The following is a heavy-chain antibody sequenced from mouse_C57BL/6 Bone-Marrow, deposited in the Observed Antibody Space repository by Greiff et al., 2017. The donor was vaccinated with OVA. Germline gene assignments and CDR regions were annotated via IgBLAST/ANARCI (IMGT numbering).Heavy chain of an antibody. CDR1: GYTFTSYW. CDR2: IYPGSGST. Sequence: QVQLQQPGAELVKPGASVKMSCKASGYTFTSYWITWVKQRPGQGLEWIGDIYPGSGSTNYNEKFKSKATLTVDTSSSTAYMQLSSLASEDSAVYYCARGRRLRPGMDYWGQGTSVTVSS. V-gene: IGHV1-55*01. J-gene: IGHJ4*01. D-gene: IGHD2-4*01. CDR3: ARGRRLRPGMDY.